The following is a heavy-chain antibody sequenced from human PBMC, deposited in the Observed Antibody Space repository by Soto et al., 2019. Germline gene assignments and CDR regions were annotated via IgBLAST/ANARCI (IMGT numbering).Heavy chain of an antibody. CDR2: IYSGGST. D-gene: IGHD3-22*01. CDR3: GRNYYDSGGGFDY. CDR1: GFTVSSNY. V-gene: IGHV3-53*01. J-gene: IGHJ4*02. Sequence: GGSLRLSCAASGFTVSSNYMSWVRQAPGKGLEWVSVIYSGGSTYYAASVKGRFTISRDNSKNTLYLQMNSLRAEDTAVYYCGRNYYDSGGGFDYWGQGTLVTVSS.